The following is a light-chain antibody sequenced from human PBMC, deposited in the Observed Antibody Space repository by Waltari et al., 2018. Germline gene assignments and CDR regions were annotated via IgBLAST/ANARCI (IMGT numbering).Light chain of an antibody. Sequence: QSVLTQPPSASGTPGQSATISCSASSSNIGKNVVYWYQQVPGRAPKLLVYRTNQRPSGFPERFSGSKSGTSASLVISGLRSEDEADYYCAAWDDSLSGPWVFGGGTKLTV. J-gene: IGLJ3*02. V-gene: IGLV1-47*01. CDR1: SSNIGKNV. CDR2: RTN. CDR3: AAWDDSLSGPWV.